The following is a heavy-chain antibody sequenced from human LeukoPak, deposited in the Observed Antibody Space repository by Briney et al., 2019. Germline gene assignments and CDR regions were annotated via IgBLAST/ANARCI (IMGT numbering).Heavy chain of an antibody. CDR1: GDSISSYY. Sequence: PSETLSLTCTVSGDSISSYYWSWNRQPAGKGLEWIGRIHPSGSTNYNPSLKSRLTLSVDTSKNQFSLKLSSVTAADTAVYYCARGPPPDFDYWGRGTLVTVSS. CDR2: IHPSGST. CDR3: ARGPPPDFDY. J-gene: IGHJ4*02. V-gene: IGHV4-4*07.